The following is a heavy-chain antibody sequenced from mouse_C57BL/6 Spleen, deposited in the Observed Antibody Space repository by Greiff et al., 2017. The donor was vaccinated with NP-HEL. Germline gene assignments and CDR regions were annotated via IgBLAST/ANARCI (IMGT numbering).Heavy chain of an antibody. CDR3: ARDGYSSWYAY. CDR1: GFNFQDYY. Sequence: VQLQQSGAELVKPGASVKLSCTASGFNFQDYYMHWVKQRPEQGLEWIGRIDPEDGEPKYAPNFQGKATITADTSANTAYRQLSSLTSEDTAVYYCARDGYSSWYAYWGQGTLVTVSA. D-gene: IGHD2-3*01. J-gene: IGHJ3*01. V-gene: IGHV14-2*01. CDR2: IDPEDGEP.